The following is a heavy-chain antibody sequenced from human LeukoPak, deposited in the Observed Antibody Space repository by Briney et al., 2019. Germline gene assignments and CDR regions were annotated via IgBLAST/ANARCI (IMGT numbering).Heavy chain of an antibody. V-gene: IGHV3-48*03. CDR1: GFTFSSYE. CDR3: ATENYYDSSGYYPDAFDI. J-gene: IGHJ3*02. D-gene: IGHD3-22*01. CDR2: ISSSGSTI. Sequence: GGSLRLSCAASGFTFSSYEMNWVRQAPGTGLEWVSYISSSGSTIYYADSVKVRFTISRDNAKNSLYLQMNSLRAEDTAVYYCATENYYDSSGYYPDAFDIWGEGTMVTVSS.